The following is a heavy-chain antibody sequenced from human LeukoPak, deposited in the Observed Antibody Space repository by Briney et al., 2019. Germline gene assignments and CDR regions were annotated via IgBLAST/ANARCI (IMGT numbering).Heavy chain of an antibody. CDR3: ARDVKTYDFWSGGYYYYYMDV. J-gene: IGHJ6*03. Sequence: SETLSLTCTVSGGSISSGSYYWSWIRQPAGKGLEWIGRIYTSGSTNYNPSLKSRVTISVDTSKNQFSLKLSPVTAADTAVYYCARDVKTYDFWSGGYYYYYMDVWGKGTTVTVSS. CDR1: GGSISSGSYY. V-gene: IGHV4-61*02. CDR2: IYTSGST. D-gene: IGHD3-3*01.